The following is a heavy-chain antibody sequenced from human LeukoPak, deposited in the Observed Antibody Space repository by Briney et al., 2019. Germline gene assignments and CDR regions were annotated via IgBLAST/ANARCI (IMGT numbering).Heavy chain of an antibody. CDR1: GYTFTNYG. J-gene: IGHJ4*02. CDR3: ASVEITMVRGAPGD. V-gene: IGHV1-18*01. D-gene: IGHD3-10*01. CDR2: ISAYNGNT. Sequence: GASVKVSCKASGYTFTNYGISWVRQAPRQGLEWMGCISAYNGNTNYAQKLQGRVTMTTDTSTSTAYMELRSLRSEDTAVYYCASVEITMVRGAPGDWGQGTLVTVSS.